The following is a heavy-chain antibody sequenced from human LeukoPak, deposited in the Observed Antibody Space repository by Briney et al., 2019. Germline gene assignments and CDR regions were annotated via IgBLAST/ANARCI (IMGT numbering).Heavy chain of an antibody. J-gene: IGHJ4*02. V-gene: IGHV4-38-2*01. CDR3: ARAGDFWSGYEYYFDY. CDR1: GYSISSGYY. CDR2: IYHSGST. Sequence: PSETLSLTCAVSGYSISSGYYWGWIRQPPGKGLEWIGSIYHSGSTNYNPSLKSRVTISVDTSKNQFSLKLSSVTAADTAVYYCARAGDFWSGYEYYFDYWGQGTLVTVSS. D-gene: IGHD3-3*01.